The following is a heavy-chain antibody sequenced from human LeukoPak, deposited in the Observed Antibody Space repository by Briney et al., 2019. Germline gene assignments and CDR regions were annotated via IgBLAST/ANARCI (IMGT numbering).Heavy chain of an antibody. J-gene: IGHJ3*02. D-gene: IGHD3-3*01. V-gene: IGHV3-23*01. CDR1: GFTFSSYA. Sequence: GGSLRLSCAASGFTFSSYAMSWVRQAPGKGLEWVSAISGSGGSTYYADSVKGRFTISRDSSRNTLYLQMNSLRADDTAVYYCARGGRGRFLERPNDAFDIWGQGTMVTVSS. CDR3: ARGGRGRFLERPNDAFDI. CDR2: ISGSGGST.